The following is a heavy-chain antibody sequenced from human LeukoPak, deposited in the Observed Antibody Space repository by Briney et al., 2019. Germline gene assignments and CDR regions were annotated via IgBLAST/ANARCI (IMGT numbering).Heavy chain of an antibody. D-gene: IGHD3-22*01. CDR1: GFTFDDYA. J-gene: IGHJ4*02. CDR3: AKAYYYDSSGYYLDY. V-gene: IGHV3-9*01. CDR2: TSWNSGSI. Sequence: GGSLRLSCAASGFTFDDYAMHWVRQAPGKGLEWVSGTSWNSGSIGYADSVEGRFTISRDNAKNSLYLQMNSLRAEDTALYYCAKAYYYDSSGYYLDYWGQGTLVTVSS.